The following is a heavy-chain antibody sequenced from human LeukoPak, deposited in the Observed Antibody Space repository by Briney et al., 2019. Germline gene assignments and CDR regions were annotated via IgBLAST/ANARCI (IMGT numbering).Heavy chain of an antibody. CDR2: ISSSSSYI. V-gene: IGHV3-21*01. D-gene: IGHD1-26*01. CDR3: ARELGSEGVFDY. J-gene: IGHJ4*02. Sequence: PGGSLRLSCAASGFTFSSYSMNWVRQAPGKGLEWVSSISSSSSYIYYADSVKGRFTISRDNAKNSLYLQMNSLRAEDTAVYYCARELGSEGVFDYWGQGTLVTVSS. CDR1: GFTFSSYS.